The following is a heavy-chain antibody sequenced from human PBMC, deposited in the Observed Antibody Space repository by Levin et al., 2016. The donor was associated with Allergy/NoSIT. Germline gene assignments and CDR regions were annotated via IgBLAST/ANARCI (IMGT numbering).Heavy chain of an antibody. Sequence: ASVKVSCKASGYTFTGYYMHWVRQAPGQGLEWMGWINPNSGGTNYAQKFQGRVTMTRDTSISTAYMELSRLRSDDTAVYYCARAPLLDYYGSGSYYNVYGMDVWGQGTTVTVSS. V-gene: IGHV1-2*02. J-gene: IGHJ6*02. CDR1: GYTFTGYY. D-gene: IGHD3-10*01. CDR2: INPNSGGT. CDR3: ARAPLLDYYGSGSYYNVYGMDV.